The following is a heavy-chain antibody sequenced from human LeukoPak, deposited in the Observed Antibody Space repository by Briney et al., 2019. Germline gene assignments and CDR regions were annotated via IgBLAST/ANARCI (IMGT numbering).Heavy chain of an antibody. CDR1: GFTFSSYS. D-gene: IGHD1-7*01. CDR2: ISSSSYI. J-gene: IGHJ4*02. CDR3: AGSGITGTIDY. V-gene: IGHV3-21*01. Sequence: GGSLRLSCAASGFTFSSYSMNWVRQAPGKGLEWVSSISSSSYIYYADSVKGRFTISRDNAKNSLYLQMNSLRAEDTAVYYCAGSGITGTIDYWGQGTLVTVSS.